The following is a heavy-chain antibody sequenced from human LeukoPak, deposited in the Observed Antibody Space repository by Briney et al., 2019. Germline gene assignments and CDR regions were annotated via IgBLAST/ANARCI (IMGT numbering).Heavy chain of an antibody. CDR2: ISGSGGST. D-gene: IGHD3-3*01. Sequence: PGGSLRLSCAASGFTFSSYAMSWVRQAPGKGLEWVSAISGSGGSTYYADSVKGRFTISRDNSKNTLYLQMNSLRAEDTAVYYCAKVPARITIFGVARFDSWGQGTLVTVSS. V-gene: IGHV3-23*01. J-gene: IGHJ5*01. CDR3: AKVPARITIFGVARFDS. CDR1: GFTFSSYA.